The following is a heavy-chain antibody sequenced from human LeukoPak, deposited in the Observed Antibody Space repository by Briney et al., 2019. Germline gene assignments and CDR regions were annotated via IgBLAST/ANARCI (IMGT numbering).Heavy chain of an antibody. J-gene: IGHJ4*02. V-gene: IGHV3-30*03. D-gene: IGHD6-25*01. CDR1: GFTFSSTA. CDR2: ISYDESNK. Sequence: PGGSLRLSCAASGFTFSSTAMHWVRQAPGKGLEWVAVISYDESNKYYADSVKGRFTISRDNSKNTLYLQMNSLRAEDTAVYYCARRLNPFYFDNWGQGTLVTVSS. CDR3: ARRLNPFYFDN.